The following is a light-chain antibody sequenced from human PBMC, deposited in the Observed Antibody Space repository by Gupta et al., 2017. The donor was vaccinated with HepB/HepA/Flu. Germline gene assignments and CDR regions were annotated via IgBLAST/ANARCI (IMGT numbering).Light chain of an antibody. Sequence: QPVLSHPASLSGSPEQSITISCTGASTDVGNYNLVSWYQQRPGEVPKVIIYEVTERPSGLSTRFSGSKSGNTASRTISGLQPDDEADYYCCSYAGGLHVFGTGTNVSVL. V-gene: IGLV2-23*02. CDR3: CSYAGGLHV. CDR2: EVT. CDR1: STDVGNYNL. J-gene: IGLJ1*01.